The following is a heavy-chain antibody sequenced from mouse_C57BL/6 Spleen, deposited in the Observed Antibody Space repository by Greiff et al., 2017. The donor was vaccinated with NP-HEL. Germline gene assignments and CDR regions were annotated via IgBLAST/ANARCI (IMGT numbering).Heavy chain of an antibody. CDR3: AREGYYGSSYGYAMDY. CDR2: IYPGDGDT. CDR1: GYAFSSYW. J-gene: IGHJ4*01. V-gene: IGHV1-80*01. Sequence: LVESGAELVKPGASVKISCKASGYAFSSYWMNWVKQRPGKGLEWIGQIYPGDGDTNYNGKFKGKATLTADKSSSTAYMQLSSLTSEDSAVYFCAREGYYGSSYGYAMDYWGQGTSVTVSS. D-gene: IGHD1-1*01.